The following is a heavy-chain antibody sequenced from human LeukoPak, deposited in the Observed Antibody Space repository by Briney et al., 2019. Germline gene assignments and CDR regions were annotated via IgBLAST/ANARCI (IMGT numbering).Heavy chain of an antibody. CDR3: ARAPITSPFYFDY. CDR1: GFAFDEHG. Sequence: GGSLRLSCTASGFAFDEHGMSWVRQVPGKGLEWVSGINWSGGSTGYADPLRGRFTISRDNAKNSLYLHMDSLRAEDTALYYFARAPITSPFYFDYWGQGTLISVSS. D-gene: IGHD2-2*01. J-gene: IGHJ4*02. CDR2: INWSGGST. V-gene: IGHV3-20*04.